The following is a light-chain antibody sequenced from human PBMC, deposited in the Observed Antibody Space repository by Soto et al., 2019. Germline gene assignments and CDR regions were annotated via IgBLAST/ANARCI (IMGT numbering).Light chain of an antibody. J-gene: IGLJ2*01. CDR3: SSYTSSSTLV. CDR1: SSDVGGYNY. CDR2: DVS. V-gene: IGLV2-14*01. Sequence: QSALTQPASVSGSPGQSITISCTGTSSDVGGYNYVSWYQQHPGKAPKLMIYDVSNRPSGVSNRFSGSKSGNTASLTISGLQAEDDDDYYCSSYTSSSTLVFGGGTKLTVL.